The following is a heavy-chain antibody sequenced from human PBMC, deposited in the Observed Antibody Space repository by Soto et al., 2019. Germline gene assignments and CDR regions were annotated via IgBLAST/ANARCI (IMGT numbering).Heavy chain of an antibody. CDR1: GGTFSSYT. J-gene: IGHJ5*02. Sequence: SVKVSCKASGGTFSSYTISWVRQAPGQGLEWMGRIIPILGIANYAQKFQGRVTITADKSTSTAYMELSSLRSEDTAVYYCARALYCSGGSCYWFDPWGQGTLVTVSS. V-gene: IGHV1-69*02. CDR3: ARALYCSGGSCYWFDP. CDR2: IIPILGIA. D-gene: IGHD2-15*01.